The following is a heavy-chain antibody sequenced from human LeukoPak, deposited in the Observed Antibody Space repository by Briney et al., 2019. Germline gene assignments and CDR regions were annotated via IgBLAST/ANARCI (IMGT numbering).Heavy chain of an antibody. CDR2: IRFDGTKT. CDR1: GFTFSTNG. D-gene: IGHD3-10*01. J-gene: IGHJ4*02. Sequence: GGSLRLSCAASGFTFSTNGMHWVRQAPGKGLEWVSFIRFDGTKTFYGDSVRGRFTISRDNSKNTLYLQLSSLRGDDTAVYYCARDFDDVSGNYYYIPDYWGQGTLVTVSS. V-gene: IGHV3-30*02. CDR3: ARDFDDVSGNYYYIPDY.